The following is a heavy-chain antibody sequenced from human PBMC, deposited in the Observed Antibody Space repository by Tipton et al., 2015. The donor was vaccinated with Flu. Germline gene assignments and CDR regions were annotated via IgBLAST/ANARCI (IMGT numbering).Heavy chain of an antibody. V-gene: IGHV3-74*01. J-gene: IGHJ4*02. CDR3: ASDYVYSNYHGY. CDR2: ISSDGGVT. D-gene: IGHD3-16*01. CDR1: GFTFSTYW. Sequence: SLRLSCAASGFTFSTYWMHWVRQAPGKGLVWVSRISSDGGVTNFADSMKGRFSISRDNAKKTLYLQMNSLRIEDTAVYYCASDYVYSNYHGYWGQGTLVTVSS.